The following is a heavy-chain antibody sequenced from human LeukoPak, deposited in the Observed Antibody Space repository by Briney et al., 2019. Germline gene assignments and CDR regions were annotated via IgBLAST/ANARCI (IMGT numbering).Heavy chain of an antibody. Sequence: SETLSLTCTVSGGSISSYYRSWIRQPPGKGLEWIGYIYYSGSTNYNPSLKSRVTISVDTSKNQFSLKLSSVTAADTAVYYCARDSAAAGDYYGMDVWGQGTTVTASS. CDR2: IYYSGST. D-gene: IGHD6-13*01. CDR3: ARDSAAAGDYYGMDV. CDR1: GGSISSYY. V-gene: IGHV4-59*01. J-gene: IGHJ6*02.